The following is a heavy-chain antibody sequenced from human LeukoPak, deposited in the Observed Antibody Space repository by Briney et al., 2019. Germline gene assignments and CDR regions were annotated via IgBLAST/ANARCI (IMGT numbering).Heavy chain of an antibody. CDR1: GFTFSSYS. D-gene: IGHD4-17*01. V-gene: IGHV3-21*01. Sequence: GGSLRLSCAASGFTFSSYSMNWVRQAPGKGLEWVSSISSSSSYIYYADSVKGRFTISRDNAKNSLYLQMNSLRAEDTAVYYCARDPLTVPHYIDYWGQGTLVTVSS. J-gene: IGHJ4*02. CDR2: ISSSSSYI. CDR3: ARDPLTVPHYIDY.